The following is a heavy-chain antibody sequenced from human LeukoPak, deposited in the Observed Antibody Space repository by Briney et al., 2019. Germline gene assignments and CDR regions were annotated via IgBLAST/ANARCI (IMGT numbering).Heavy chain of an antibody. V-gene: IGHV1-18*01. CDR2: INCNNGNT. J-gene: IGHJ4*02. Sequence: ASVKVSCKTSGYSFTSYGISWVRQAPGQGLEWMGWINCNNGNTNYAQKLQDRVTMTTETSTSTAYMELRSLRSDDTAVYYCARSRGGYSYGYGEDWGQGTLATVSS. D-gene: IGHD5-18*01. CDR1: GYSFTSYG. CDR3: ARSRGGYSYGYGED.